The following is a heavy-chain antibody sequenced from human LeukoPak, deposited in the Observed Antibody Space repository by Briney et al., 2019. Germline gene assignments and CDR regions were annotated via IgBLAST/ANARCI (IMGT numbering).Heavy chain of an antibody. J-gene: IGHJ4*02. CDR1: GYTFTSYG. Sequence: GASVKVSCKASGYTFTSYGISWVRQAPGQGLEWMGWIIAYNGNTNYAQKLQGRVTMTTDTSRSTAYMELRSLRSEERAVHYCAVWSSSSPGYWGQGTLVTVSS. D-gene: IGHD6-6*01. CDR3: AVWSSSSPGY. CDR2: IIAYNGNT. V-gene: IGHV1-18*01.